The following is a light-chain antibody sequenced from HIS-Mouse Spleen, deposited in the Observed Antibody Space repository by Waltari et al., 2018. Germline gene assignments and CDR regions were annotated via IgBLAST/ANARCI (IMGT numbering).Light chain of an antibody. CDR2: DVS. CDR3: SSYTSSSTLV. V-gene: IGLV2-14*03. CDR1: SRDVGGYNY. Sequence: QSALTQPASVSGSPGQSITISCPGTSRDVGGYNYVSWYQQHPGKAPKRMIYDVSNRPSVFANRFSGSKSGNTASLTISGLQAEDEADYYCSSYTSSSTLVFGGGTKLTVL. J-gene: IGLJ2*01.